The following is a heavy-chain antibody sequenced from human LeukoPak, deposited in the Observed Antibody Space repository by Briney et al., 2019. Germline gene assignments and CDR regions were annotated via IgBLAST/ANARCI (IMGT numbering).Heavy chain of an antibody. CDR2: VNSDSGAT. CDR1: GYTFTVYY. J-gene: IGHJ3*02. Sequence: ASMKVSCKASGYTFTVYYIHWVRQAPGQGLVWMGWVNSDSGATNYAQKFQGRVTMTRDTSISTAYMELSRLRSDDTAVYYCTSESRVDAFDIWGQGTMVTVSS. CDR3: TSESRVDAFDI. D-gene: IGHD3-10*01. V-gene: IGHV1-2*02.